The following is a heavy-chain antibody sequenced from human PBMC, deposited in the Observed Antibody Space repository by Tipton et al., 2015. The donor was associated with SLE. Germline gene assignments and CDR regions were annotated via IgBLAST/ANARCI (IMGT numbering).Heavy chain of an antibody. Sequence: TLSLTCSVSGASITSGSHYWTWIRQPAGKGLEWIGHFYSTGYTNYNPSLKSRVTISVDTSKKQFSLRLTSVSVADTAVYYCARLDHGSGIGSWGQGTLVTVSS. V-gene: IGHV4-61*09. CDR1: GASITSGSHY. CDR2: FYSTGYT. CDR3: ARLDHGSGIGS. J-gene: IGHJ4*02. D-gene: IGHD3-10*01.